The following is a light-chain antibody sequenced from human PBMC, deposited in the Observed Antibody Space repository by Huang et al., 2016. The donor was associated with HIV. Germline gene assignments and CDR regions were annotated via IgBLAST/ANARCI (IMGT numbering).Light chain of an antibody. CDR3: QQRRSWPLT. CDR2: DGS. V-gene: IGKV3-11*01. J-gene: IGKJ4*01. CDR1: QTIGTY. Sequence: EVVLTQSPPTLSLFPGETATLSCRAIQTIGTYVAWYQQRPGQGPRLLIYDGSNRAAGGPARISGAGSGTTFPLSISGLESEDFGVYYCQQRRSWPLTFGGGTKVEV.